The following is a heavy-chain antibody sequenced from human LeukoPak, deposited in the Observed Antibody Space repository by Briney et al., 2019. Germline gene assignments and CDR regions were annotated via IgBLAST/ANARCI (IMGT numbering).Heavy chain of an antibody. V-gene: IGHV3-74*01. CDR2: INSDGINT. D-gene: IGHD3-22*01. J-gene: IGHJ4*02. Sequence: QTGGSLRLSCAASGFTFSNYWMHWVRQAPGKGLVWVSRINSDGINTSYADSVKGRFTISRDNAKNSLYLQMNSLRAEDTALYYCARAFDSSGYYLRPSDYWGQGTLVTVSS. CDR1: GFTFSNYW. CDR3: ARAFDSSGYYLRPSDY.